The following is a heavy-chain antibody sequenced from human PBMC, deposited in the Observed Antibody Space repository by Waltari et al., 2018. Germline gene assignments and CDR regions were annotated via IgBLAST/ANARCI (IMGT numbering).Heavy chain of an antibody. Sequence: QVQLVQSGAEVKKPGASVKVSCKASGYTFTSYGFSWVRQAPGKGLAGMGCIRADKGNTNYAQKLQDRVTVTTDTSTSTAYMELRSLTSDDTAVYYCARGQRWLQSPGDYWGQGTLVTVSS. D-gene: IGHD5-12*01. J-gene: IGHJ4*02. CDR1: GYTFTSYG. V-gene: IGHV1-18*01. CDR2: IRADKGNT. CDR3: ARGQRWLQSPGDY.